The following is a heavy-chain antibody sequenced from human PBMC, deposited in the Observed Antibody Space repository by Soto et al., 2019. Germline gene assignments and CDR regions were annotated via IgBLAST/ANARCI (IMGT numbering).Heavy chain of an antibody. CDR1: GYTFTGYY. Sequence: ASVKVSCKASGYTFTGYYMHWVRQAPGQGLEWMGWINPNSGGTNYAQKFQGWVTMTRDTSISTAYMELSSLRSEDTAVYYCAIYSTGYSSSWLYYYYYFMDVWGKGTTVTVSS. V-gene: IGHV1-2*04. CDR2: INPNSGGT. D-gene: IGHD6-13*01. CDR3: AIYSTGYSSSWLYYYYYFMDV. J-gene: IGHJ6*03.